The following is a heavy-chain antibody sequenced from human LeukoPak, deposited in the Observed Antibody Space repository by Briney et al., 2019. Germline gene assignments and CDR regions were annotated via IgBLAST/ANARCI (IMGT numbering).Heavy chain of an antibody. CDR2: IYYSGST. CDR3: ARAPHFFDTSGSRYYFDY. J-gene: IGHJ4*02. Sequence: SETLSLTCTVSGGSISSYYWSWIRQPAGKGLEWIGSIYYSGSTYYNPSLKSRVTISVDTSKNQFSLKLSSVTAADTAVYYCARAPHFFDTSGSRYYFDYWGQGALVTVSS. D-gene: IGHD3-22*01. V-gene: IGHV4-4*07. CDR1: GGSISSYY.